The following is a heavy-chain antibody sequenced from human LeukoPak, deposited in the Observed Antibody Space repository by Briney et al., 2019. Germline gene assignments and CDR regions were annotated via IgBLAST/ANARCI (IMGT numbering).Heavy chain of an antibody. CDR3: AIRGGTYGSGTYRGY. J-gene: IGHJ4*02. V-gene: IGHV3-74*01. CDR2: IDSDGSST. CDR1: GFTFKNYW. D-gene: IGHD3-10*01. Sequence: GGSLRLSCAASGFTFKNYWMHWVRQAPGKGLVWVSRIDSDGSSTNYADSVKGRFTISRDNAKNTLYLQMKSLRAEDTAVYYCAIRGGTYGSGTYRGYWGQGTLVIVSS.